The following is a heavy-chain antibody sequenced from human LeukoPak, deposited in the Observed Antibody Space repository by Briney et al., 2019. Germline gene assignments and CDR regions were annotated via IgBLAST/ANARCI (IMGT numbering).Heavy chain of an antibody. Sequence: SETLSLTCTVSGGSISSYYWSWIRQPAGEGLESIGHISTSRSTNYNPSLKSRVTMSVDTSKNQFSLKLSSVTAADTAVYYCARVRYSDSSVLTRKRSYYFDYWGQGTLVTVSS. CDR3: ARVRYSDSSVLTRKRSYYFDY. CDR2: ISTSRST. J-gene: IGHJ4*02. CDR1: GGSISSYY. V-gene: IGHV4-4*07. D-gene: IGHD3-22*01.